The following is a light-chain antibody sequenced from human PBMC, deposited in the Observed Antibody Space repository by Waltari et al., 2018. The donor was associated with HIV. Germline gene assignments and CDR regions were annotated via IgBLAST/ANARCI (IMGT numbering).Light chain of an antibody. CDR3: QHYYSAPYT. J-gene: IGKJ2*01. CDR1: QRVLYGSNNKNY. Sequence: DIVMTQSPDTLAVSLGERATINCKSSQRVLYGSNNKNYLAWYQHKPGQTPNLLIYWASSRESGVPDRFSGSGSGTDFTLTISSLQAEDVAVYYCQHYYSAPYTFGQGTKLEIK. CDR2: WAS. V-gene: IGKV4-1*01.